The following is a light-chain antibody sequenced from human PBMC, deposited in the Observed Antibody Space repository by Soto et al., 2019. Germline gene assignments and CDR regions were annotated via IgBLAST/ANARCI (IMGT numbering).Light chain of an antibody. CDR3: QQYGSSPPSVT. CDR2: GAS. Sequence: EIVMTQSPATLSVSPGERATLSCRASQSVSSNLAWYQQKPGQAPRLLIYGASTRVTGIPARFSGSGSGTDFTLTISRLEPEDFAVYYCQQYGSSPPSVTFGQGTRLEIK. V-gene: IGKV3-15*01. CDR1: QSVSSN. J-gene: IGKJ5*01.